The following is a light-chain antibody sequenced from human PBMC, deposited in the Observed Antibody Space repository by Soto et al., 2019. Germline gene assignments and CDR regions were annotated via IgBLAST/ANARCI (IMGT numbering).Light chain of an antibody. CDR2: EVS. CDR1: QSISPF. J-gene: IGKJ1*01. V-gene: IGKV1-5*03. CDR3: QQQHYYWT. Sequence: DIQVTQSPSTLSASVGDTVTITCRASQSISPFLAWYQQKPGKAPNVLISEVSTLKSGVPSRFSGSGSGTEFTLTISGLQPDDSATYYCQQQHYYWTFDQGTKVEVK.